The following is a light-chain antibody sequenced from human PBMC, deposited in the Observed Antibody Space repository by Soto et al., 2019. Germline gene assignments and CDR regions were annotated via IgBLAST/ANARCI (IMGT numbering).Light chain of an antibody. CDR2: AAS. J-gene: IGKJ2*02. Sequence: DIQMTQSPSSLSASVGDRVTITCRASQSISSYLNWDQQKPGKASKLLIYAASSLQSGVPSRVSGSGSGTDLPLNISSLQPEDFATYYCQQSYSTPRTFGQGTKLEIK. CDR3: QQSYSTPRT. CDR1: QSISSY. V-gene: IGKV1-39*01.